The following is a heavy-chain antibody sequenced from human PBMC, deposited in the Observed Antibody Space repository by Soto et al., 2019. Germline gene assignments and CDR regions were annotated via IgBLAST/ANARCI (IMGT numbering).Heavy chain of an antibody. J-gene: IGHJ2*01. V-gene: IGHV3-33*01. CDR3: AREGMPEVTPTYHYWYFDL. CDR1: GFTFNSYG. D-gene: IGHD2-21*02. Sequence: QVQLVESGGGVVQPGRSLRLSCAASGFTFNSYGMHWVRQAPGKGLEWVAVIWYDGSNNYHADSVKGRFTISRDNSQHTLYLQRNSLRDEDTAVYYCAREGMPEVTPTYHYWYFDLWCRGTLVTVSS. CDR2: IWYDGSNN.